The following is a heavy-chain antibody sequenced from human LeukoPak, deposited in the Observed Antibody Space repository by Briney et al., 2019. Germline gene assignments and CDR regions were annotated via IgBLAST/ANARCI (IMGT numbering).Heavy chain of an antibody. CDR2: IDPSDSYA. D-gene: IGHD5-12*01. J-gene: IGHJ4*02. Sequence: GESLKISCKGSGYRFTSYWINWVRQMPGKGLEWMGRIDPSDSYANYSPSFQGHVTISADKSISTAYLQWSSLKASDTAIHYCARGGMVAAIGSDYWGQGTLVTVSS. CDR3: ARGGMVAAIGSDY. CDR1: GYRFTSYW. V-gene: IGHV5-10-1*01.